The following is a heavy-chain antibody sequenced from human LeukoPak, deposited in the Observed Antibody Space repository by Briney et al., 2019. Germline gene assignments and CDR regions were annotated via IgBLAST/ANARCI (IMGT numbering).Heavy chain of an antibody. CDR2: IYPGDSDT. V-gene: IGHV5-51*01. D-gene: IGHD1-7*01. J-gene: IGHJ5*02. CDR3: ARRGNYWFDP. Sequence: GESLKISFKGSGYSFTNYWIGWVRQMPRKGLEWMGIIYPGDSDTRYSPSFQGQVTISADTSISTAYLQWSSLKASDTAIYYCARRGNYWFDPWGQGTLVTVSS. CDR1: GYSFTNYW.